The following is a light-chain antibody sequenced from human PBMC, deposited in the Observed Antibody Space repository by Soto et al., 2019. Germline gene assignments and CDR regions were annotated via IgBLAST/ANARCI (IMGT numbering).Light chain of an antibody. J-gene: IGLJ1*01. Sequence: QSVLTQPASVSGSPGQSITISCTGTSSDVGTYNLVSWYQHHPGKAPKLMIYEGSKRPSGVSNRFSCSKSGNTASLTISGLQAEDEADYYCCSNAGSSTYVFGTGTKLTVL. V-gene: IGLV2-23*01. CDR2: EGS. CDR3: CSNAGSSTYV. CDR1: SSDVGTYNL.